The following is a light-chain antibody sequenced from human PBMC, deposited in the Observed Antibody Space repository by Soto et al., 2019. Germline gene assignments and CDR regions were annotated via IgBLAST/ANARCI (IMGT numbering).Light chain of an antibody. CDR2: DVN. CDR3: ASYTRTTTLV. Sequence: QSVLTQPASVSGSPGQSITISCTGTISDIGGYNFISWYQHHPGKAHKLVIYDVNNRPSGISYRFSGSKSGNTASLTISGLQAEDEADYYCASYTRTTTLVFGGGTKVTVL. V-gene: IGLV2-14*01. J-gene: IGLJ2*01. CDR1: ISDIGGYNF.